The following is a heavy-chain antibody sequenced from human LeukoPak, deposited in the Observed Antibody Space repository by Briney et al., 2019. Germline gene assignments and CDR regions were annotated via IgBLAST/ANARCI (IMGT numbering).Heavy chain of an antibody. CDR2: VSNGGGTT. D-gene: IGHD2-15*01. CDR1: GFILSTHA. J-gene: IGHJ4*02. V-gene: IGHV3-23*01. Sequence: GGSLSLSCAASGFILSTHAMSWVRLAPGRGLEWVSVVSNGGGTTYYADFVKGRFTLSRNNSMSTLSLQMRSPGVEDTAMYYCARGYCSGGSCNWGQFDSWGQGTLVTVS. CDR3: ARGYCSGGSCNWGQFDS.